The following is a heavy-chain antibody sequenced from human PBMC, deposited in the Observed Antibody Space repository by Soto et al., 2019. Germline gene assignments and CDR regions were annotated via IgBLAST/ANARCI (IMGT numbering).Heavy chain of an antibody. CDR2: ISNIGFT. J-gene: IGHJ6*02. CDR3: TTQGFGGLHGLVDV. V-gene: IGHV4-59*08. D-gene: IGHD3-10*01. Sequence: TSETLSLTCAVYGGSFSNHYCSWIRLSPGKGLEWIGYISNIGFTRYNPSLKSRVSISVDTSKNQFSLKLTSVTAADTAVYYCTTQGFGGLHGLVDVWGQGTTVTVSS. CDR1: GGSFSNHY.